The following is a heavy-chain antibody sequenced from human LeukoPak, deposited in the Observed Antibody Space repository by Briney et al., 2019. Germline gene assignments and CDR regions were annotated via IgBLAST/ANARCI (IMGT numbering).Heavy chain of an antibody. J-gene: IGHJ4*02. V-gene: IGHV3-11*04. CDR1: GFTFSDYY. D-gene: IGHD3-22*01. CDR2: ISSSGSTI. Sequence: GGSLRLSCAASGFTFSDYYMSWIRQAPGKGLEWVSYISSSGSTIYYADSVKGRFTISRDNAKNSLYLQMNSLRAEDTAVYYCARDLSSPGFNYYDSSGYYHDYWGQGTLVTVSS. CDR3: ARDLSSPGFNYYDSSGYYHDY.